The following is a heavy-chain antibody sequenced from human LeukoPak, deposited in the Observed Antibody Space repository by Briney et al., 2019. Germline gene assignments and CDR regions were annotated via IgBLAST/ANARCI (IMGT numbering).Heavy chain of an antibody. V-gene: IGHV3-11*01. CDR1: GFTFSDYY. CDR2: ISSSGSTI. D-gene: IGHD3-22*01. CDR3: ARDVRDSSGYYVDY. Sequence: GGSLRLSCAASGFTFSDYYMSWIRQAPGKGLEWVSYISSSGSTIYYADSVKGRFTISSDNGKNSLYLQMNSLRAEDTAVYYCARDVRDSSGYYVDYWGQGTLVTVSS. J-gene: IGHJ4*02.